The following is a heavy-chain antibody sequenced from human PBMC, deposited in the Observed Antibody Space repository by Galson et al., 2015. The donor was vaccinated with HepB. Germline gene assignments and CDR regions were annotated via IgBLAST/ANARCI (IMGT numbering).Heavy chain of an antibody. D-gene: IGHD3-9*01. CDR2: ISYDGSNK. Sequence: SLRLSCAASGFTFSSYGMHWVRQAPGKGLEWVAVISYDGSNKYYADSVKGRFTISRDNSKNTLYLQMNSLRAEDTAVYYCAKDNDIALDYWGQGTLVTVSS. CDR1: GFTFSSYG. V-gene: IGHV3-30*18. J-gene: IGHJ4*02. CDR3: AKDNDIALDY.